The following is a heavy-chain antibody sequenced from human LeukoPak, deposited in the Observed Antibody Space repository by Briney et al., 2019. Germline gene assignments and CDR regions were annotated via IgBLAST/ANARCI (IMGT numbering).Heavy chain of an antibody. CDR3: ARRLRAVAGKEDYYYDGMDV. CDR2: IYYSGST. V-gene: IGHV4-59*08. Sequence: SETLSLTCTVSGGSISSYYWRWIRQPPGKGLEWVGYIYYSGSTNYNPSLKSRVTISVDTSKNQFSLKLSSVTAADTAVYYCARRLRAVAGKEDYYYDGMDVWGQGTTVTVSS. D-gene: IGHD6-19*01. J-gene: IGHJ6*02. CDR1: GGSISSYY.